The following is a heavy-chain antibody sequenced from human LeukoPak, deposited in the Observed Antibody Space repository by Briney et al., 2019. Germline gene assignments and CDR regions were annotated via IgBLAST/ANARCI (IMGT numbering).Heavy chain of an antibody. CDR2: INPNSGGT. CDR3: ARGGVRWELVNDAFDI. J-gene: IGHJ3*02. V-gene: IGHV1-2*02. D-gene: IGHD1-26*01. CDR1: GYTFTGYY. Sequence: ASVKVSCKASGYTFTGYYMHWVRQAPGQGLEWMGWINPNSGGTNYAQKFQGRVTMTRDTSISTAYMELSRLRSDDTAVYYCARGGVRWELVNDAFDIWGQGTMVTVSS.